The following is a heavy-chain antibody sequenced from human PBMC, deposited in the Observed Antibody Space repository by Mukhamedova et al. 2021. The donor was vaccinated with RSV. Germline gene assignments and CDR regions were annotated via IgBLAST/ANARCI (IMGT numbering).Heavy chain of an antibody. Sequence: SWVRQAPGQGLEWMGWISPYNGHTNYAQKLQGRVTMTTDTSTSTAYMELRSLRSDDTAMYYCAREHGTAQVYEFWGQGTLVTVSS. D-gene: IGHD3-10*01. CDR3: AREHGTAQVYEF. CDR2: ISPYNGHT. J-gene: IGHJ4*02. V-gene: IGHV1-18*01.